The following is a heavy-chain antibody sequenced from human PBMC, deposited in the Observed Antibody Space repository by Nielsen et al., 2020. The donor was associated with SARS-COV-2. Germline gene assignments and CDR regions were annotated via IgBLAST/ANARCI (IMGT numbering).Heavy chain of an antibody. CDR2: IYSCGST. V-gene: IGHV3-66*03. D-gene: IGHD2-2*03. J-gene: IGHJ6*02. CDR3: ARDLRGRGYCSSTSCYYYYYYGMDV. Sequence: WIRQPPGKGLEWVSVIYSCGSTYYADSVKGRFTISRDNSKNTLYLQMNSLRAEDTAVYYCARDLRGRGYCSSTSCYYYYYYGMDVWGQGTTVTVSS.